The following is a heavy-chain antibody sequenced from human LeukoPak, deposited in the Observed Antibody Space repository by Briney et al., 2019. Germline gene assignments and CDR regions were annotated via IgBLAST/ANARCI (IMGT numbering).Heavy chain of an antibody. CDR3: AREGSDSTGWYFDY. CDR2: ITTNTGNP. J-gene: IGHJ4*02. D-gene: IGHD6-19*01. CDR1: GYTFTSYA. V-gene: IGHV7-4-1*02. Sequence: GASVKVSCKASGYTFTSYAMNWVRQAPGQGLEWTGWITTNTGNPTYAQGFTGHFVFSLDTSVSTAYLQISSLKAEDSAVYYCAREGSDSTGWYFDYWGQGTLVTVSS.